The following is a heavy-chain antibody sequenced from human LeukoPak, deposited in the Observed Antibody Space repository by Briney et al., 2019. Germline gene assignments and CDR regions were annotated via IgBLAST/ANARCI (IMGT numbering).Heavy chain of an antibody. CDR1: NGSISSGAFP. CDR2: IYHNGNT. V-gene: IGHV4-30-2*01. J-gene: IGHJ3*02. D-gene: IGHD3-10*01. CDR3: ARGLLWFGDPDVFDI. Sequence: SETLSLTCAVSNGSISSGAFPWSWIRQPPGKGLEWIGYIYHNGNTYYSPSLKSRVTISMDWSKNHVSLKLNSVTAADTAVYYCARGLLWFGDPDVFDIWGQGTVVTVSS.